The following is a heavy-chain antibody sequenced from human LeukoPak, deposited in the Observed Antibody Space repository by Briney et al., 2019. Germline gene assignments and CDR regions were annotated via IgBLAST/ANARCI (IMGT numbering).Heavy chain of an antibody. CDR1: GFTFSSYW. Sequence: GGSLRLSCAASGFTFSSYWMSWVRQAPGKGLEWVANIKQDGSEKYYVDSVKGRFTISRDNAKNSLYLQMNSVRAEDTAVYYCARDLVDSSGYYYDYWGQGTLVTVSS. V-gene: IGHV3-7*01. J-gene: IGHJ4*02. CDR2: IKQDGSEK. CDR3: ARDLVDSSGYYYDY. D-gene: IGHD3-22*01.